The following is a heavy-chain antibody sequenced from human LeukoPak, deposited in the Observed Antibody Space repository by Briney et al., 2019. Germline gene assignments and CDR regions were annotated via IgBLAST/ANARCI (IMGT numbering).Heavy chain of an antibody. V-gene: IGHV1-69*05. CDR1: GGTFSSYA. D-gene: IGHD3-22*01. J-gene: IGHJ4*02. CDR3: ARGLGYYYDSSGYPH. Sequence: ASVKVSCKASGGTFSSYAISWVRQAPGQGLEWMGGIIPIFGTANYAQKFQGRVTITTDESTSTAYMELSSLRSEDTAVYYCARGLGYYYDSSGYPHWGQGTLVTISS. CDR2: IIPIFGTA.